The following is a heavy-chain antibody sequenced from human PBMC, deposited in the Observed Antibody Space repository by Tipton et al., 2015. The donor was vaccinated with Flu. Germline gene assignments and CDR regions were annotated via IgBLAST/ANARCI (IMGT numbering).Heavy chain of an antibody. CDR3: AKKGGYSSGWYGFDS. CDR1: GFTFSTYA. CDR2: ISGSGTKK. J-gene: IGHJ4*02. D-gene: IGHD6-19*01. V-gene: IGHV3-23*01. Sequence: SLRLSCAASGFTFSTYAISWVRRAPGKGLEWVSSISGSGTKKNYADSVKGRFTISRDNSKNTLSLQMNSLRAEDTALYYCAKKGGYSSGWYGFDSWGQGTLVTVSS.